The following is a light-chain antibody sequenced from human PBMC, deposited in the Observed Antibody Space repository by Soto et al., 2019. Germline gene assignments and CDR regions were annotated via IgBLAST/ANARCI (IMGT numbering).Light chain of an antibody. V-gene: IGKV3-20*01. CDR1: QTVSNKY. Sequence: EVVLTQSPDTLSLSPGERATLSCRTSQTVSNKYLTWYQQKPGQPPRLLTYGASSRATGVPDRFSGSGSGTDFTLTISSLQPDDFATYYCQQYNSYSPAFGQGTKVEIK. J-gene: IGKJ1*01. CDR3: QQYNSYSPA. CDR2: GAS.